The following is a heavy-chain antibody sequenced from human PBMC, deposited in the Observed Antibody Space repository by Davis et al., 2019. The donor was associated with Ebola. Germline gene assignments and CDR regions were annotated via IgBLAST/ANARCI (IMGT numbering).Heavy chain of an antibody. CDR3: ARASFGYNSGWYADY. J-gene: IGHJ4*02. CDR1: GFTVSSNY. CDR2: IYSGGST. Sequence: GGSLRLSCAASGFTVSSNYMSWVRQAPGKGLEWVSVIYSGGSTYYADSVKGRFTISRDNSKNTLYLQMNSLRSEDTAVFYCARASFGYNSGWYADYWGPGSLVTVSS. V-gene: IGHV3-53*05. D-gene: IGHD6-19*01.